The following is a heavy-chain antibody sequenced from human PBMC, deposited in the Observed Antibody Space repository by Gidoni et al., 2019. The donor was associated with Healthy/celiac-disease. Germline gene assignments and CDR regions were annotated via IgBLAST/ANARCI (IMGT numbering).Heavy chain of an antibody. D-gene: IGHD2-2*01. J-gene: IGHJ4*02. CDR2: ISISGSTI. V-gene: IGHV3-11*01. Sequence: QVQLVESGGGLVKPGGSLRLSCAASGFTFSDYYMSWIRQAPGKGLEWVSYISISGSTIYYADSVKGRCTIARDNAKNSLYLQMNSLRADDTAVYYCSSGCSSTSCYGSFDYWGQGTLVTVSS. CDR3: SSGCSSTSCYGSFDY. CDR1: GFTFSDYY.